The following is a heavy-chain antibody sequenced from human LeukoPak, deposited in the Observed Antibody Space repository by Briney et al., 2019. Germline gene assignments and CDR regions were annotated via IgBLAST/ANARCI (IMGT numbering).Heavy chain of an antibody. CDR1: GFTFSSYG. J-gene: IGHJ4*02. CDR3: AKDGVAAIYYFDY. Sequence: PGRSLRLSCAASGFTFSSYGMHWVRQAPGKGLEWVAVISYDGSNKYYADSVRGRFTISRDNSKNTLYLQMNSLRAEDTAVYYCAKDGVAAIYYFDYWGQGTLVTVSS. D-gene: IGHD1-26*01. CDR2: ISYDGSNK. V-gene: IGHV3-30*18.